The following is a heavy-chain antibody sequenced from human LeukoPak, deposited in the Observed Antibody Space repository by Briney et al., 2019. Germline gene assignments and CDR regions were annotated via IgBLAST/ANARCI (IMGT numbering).Heavy chain of an antibody. Sequence: GGSLRLSCVVSGFTFSSYRMNWVRQAPGKGLEWVANIHEDGSDKYYVGSVKGRFTISRDNAKNSLYLQMNSLRAEDTAVYYCARTLRLGTPRAFDVWGQGTMVTVSS. J-gene: IGHJ3*01. V-gene: IGHV3-7*05. D-gene: IGHD1-14*01. CDR3: ARTLRLGTPRAFDV. CDR1: GFTFSSYR. CDR2: IHEDGSDK.